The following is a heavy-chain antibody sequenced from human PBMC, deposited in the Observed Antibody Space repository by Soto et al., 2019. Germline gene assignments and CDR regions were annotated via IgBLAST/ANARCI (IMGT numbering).Heavy chain of an antibody. J-gene: IGHJ4*02. CDR3: AKNWNWGSLVH. CDR1: GDSISTDY. CDR2: IYYGGST. D-gene: IGHD7-27*01. Sequence: SETLSLTCTVCGDSISTDYWSWIRQSPGKGLEWIGFIYYGGSTNYNPSLKSRVTISVDTPKNQFSLKLSSVTAADTAVYYCAKNWNWGSLVHWGQGTLVTVSS. V-gene: IGHV4-59*08.